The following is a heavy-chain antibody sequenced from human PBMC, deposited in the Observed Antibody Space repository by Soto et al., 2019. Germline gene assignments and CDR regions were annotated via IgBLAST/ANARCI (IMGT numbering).Heavy chain of an antibody. V-gene: IGHV3-49*04. CDR2: TTSPTYGGTT. Sequence: GGSLRLSCRFSGFDSDDYALTWVRQAPGKGLEWVAFTTSPTYGGTTEYAASVKGRFSISRDDSKSVAYLQMNSLQIEDTAIYFCTRDGDYYGMDVWGQGTTVTVSS. J-gene: IGHJ6*02. CDR1: GFDSDDYA. CDR3: TRDGDYYGMDV.